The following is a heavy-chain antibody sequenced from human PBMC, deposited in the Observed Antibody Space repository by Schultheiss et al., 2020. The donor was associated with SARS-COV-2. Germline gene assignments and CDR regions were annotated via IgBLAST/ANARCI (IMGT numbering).Heavy chain of an antibody. D-gene: IGHD6-6*01. CDR2: ISYDGSNK. Sequence: GGSLRLSCAASGFTFSSYAMHWVRQAPGKGLEWVAVISYDGSNKYYADSVKGRFTISRDNSKNTLYLQMNSLRAEDTAVYYCAKVGSIAARPDWDYFDYWGQGTLVTVSS. V-gene: IGHV3-30-3*01. CDR3: AKVGSIAARPDWDYFDY. J-gene: IGHJ4*02. CDR1: GFTFSSYA.